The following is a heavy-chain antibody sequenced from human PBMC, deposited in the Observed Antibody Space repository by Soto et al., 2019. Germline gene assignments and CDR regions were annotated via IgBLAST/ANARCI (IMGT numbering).Heavy chain of an antibody. CDR3: AKDSNKYSSSLRGRYFDY. CDR1: GFRFSDYS. J-gene: IGHJ4*02. CDR2: ITSSGDSI. Sequence: EVQLLESGGGLVHPGGSLRLSCAASGFRFSDYSMNWVRQAPGKGLEWVSYITSSGDSIYYADSVKGRFTVSRDNAKNTLLLQMNSLGAEDTAVYYCAKDSNKYSSSLRGRYFDYWGQGIGVTVSS. D-gene: IGHD4-4*01. V-gene: IGHV3-48*01.